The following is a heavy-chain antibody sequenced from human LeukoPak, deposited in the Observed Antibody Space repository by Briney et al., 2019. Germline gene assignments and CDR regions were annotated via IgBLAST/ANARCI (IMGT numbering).Heavy chain of an antibody. Sequence: ASVKVSCKASGYTFTSYDINWVRPATGQGLEWMGWMNPNSGNTGYAQKFQGRVTMTRNTSISTAYMELSSLRSEDTAVYYCARERGQYSSSSGWFDPWGQGTLVTVSS. CDR3: ARERGQYSSSSGWFDP. D-gene: IGHD6-6*01. CDR1: GYTFTSYD. J-gene: IGHJ5*02. CDR2: MNPNSGNT. V-gene: IGHV1-8*01.